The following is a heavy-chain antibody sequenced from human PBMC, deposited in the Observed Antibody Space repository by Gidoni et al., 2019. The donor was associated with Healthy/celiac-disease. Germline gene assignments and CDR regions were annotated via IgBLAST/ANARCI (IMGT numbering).Heavy chain of an antibody. D-gene: IGHD2-15*01. V-gene: IGHV4-34*01. CDR2: INHSGST. Sequence: QVQLQQWGAGLLKPSETLSLTCAVYGGSFSCYYCRWIRQPPGTGLGWSGEINHSGSTNYNPSLKSRVTISVDTSKNQFSLKLSSVTAADTAVYYCARTPYCSGGSCYSSYVYWGQGTLVTVSS. CDR3: ARTPYCSGGSCYSSYVY. J-gene: IGHJ4*02. CDR1: GGSFSCYY.